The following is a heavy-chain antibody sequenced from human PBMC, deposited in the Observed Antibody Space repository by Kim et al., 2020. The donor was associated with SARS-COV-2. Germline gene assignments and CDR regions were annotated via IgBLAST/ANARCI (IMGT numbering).Heavy chain of an antibody. J-gene: IGHJ4*02. CDR2: IYYSGST. CDR3: AAQRIITMIVVVKVPNYFEP. D-gene: IGHD3-22*01. Sequence: SETLSLTCTVSGGSISSSSYYWGWIRQPPGKGLEWIGSIYYSGSTYYNSSLKSRVTISVDTSKNQFSLKLSSVTAADTAGYYCAAQRIITMIVVVKVPNYFEPWGQGTLVTVSS. CDR1: GGSISSSSYY. V-gene: IGHV4-39*01.